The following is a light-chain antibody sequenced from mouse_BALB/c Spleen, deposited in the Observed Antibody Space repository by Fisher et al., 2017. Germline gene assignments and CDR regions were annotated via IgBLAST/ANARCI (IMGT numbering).Light chain of an antibody. CDR1: SSVSY. J-gene: IGKJ1*01. V-gene: IGKV4-80*01. CDR3: HQWSSYRT. Sequence: IVMTQTPAIMSASPGEKVTITCSASSSVSYMHWYQQKSGTSPKLLIYSTSNLASGVPSRFSGSGSGTFYSLTISSVEAEDAADYYCHQWSSYRTFGGGTKLEIK. CDR2: STS.